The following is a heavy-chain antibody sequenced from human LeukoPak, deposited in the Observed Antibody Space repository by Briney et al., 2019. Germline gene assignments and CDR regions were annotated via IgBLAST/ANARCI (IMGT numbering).Heavy chain of an antibody. CDR2: IKYDGNEE. J-gene: IGHJ4*02. D-gene: IGHD1-1*01. CDR1: GFTFSSYW. Sequence: GGSLRLSCAASGFTFSSYWMSWMRQAPGKGLEWVANIKYDGNEEYYVDSVKGRFTISGDNAKNSLYLQLNSLRVEDTAVYYCKSGGAAPGSFDYWGQGTLVTVSP. V-gene: IGHV3-7*01. CDR3: KSGGAAPGSFDY.